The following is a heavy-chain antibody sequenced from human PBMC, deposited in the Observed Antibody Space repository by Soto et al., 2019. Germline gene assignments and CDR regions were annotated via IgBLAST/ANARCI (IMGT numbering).Heavy chain of an antibody. V-gene: IGHV4-38-2*01. D-gene: IGHD6-19*01. J-gene: IGHJ4*02. CDR1: GYSISSGYY. CDR3: SRWSPQWLAGV. Sequence: SETLSLTCAVSGYSISSGYYWGWIRQPPGKGLEWIGSIYHSGSTYYNPSLKSRVTISVDTSKNQFSLKLSSVTASDTAMYYCSRWSPQWLAGVWGQGTLVTVSS. CDR2: IYHSGST.